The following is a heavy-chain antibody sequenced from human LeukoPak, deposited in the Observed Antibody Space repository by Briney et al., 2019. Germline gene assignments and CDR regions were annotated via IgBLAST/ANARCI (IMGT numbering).Heavy chain of an antibody. D-gene: IGHD6-13*01. CDR2: ISYDGSNK. Sequence: PGGSLRLSCAASGFTFSSYAMHWVRQAPGKGLEWVAVISYDGSNKYYADSVKGRFTISRDNSKNTLYLQMNSLRAEDTAVYYCAREREQQLVLLDYWGQGTLVTVSP. V-gene: IGHV3-30-3*01. CDR1: GFTFSSYA. J-gene: IGHJ4*02. CDR3: AREREQQLVLLDY.